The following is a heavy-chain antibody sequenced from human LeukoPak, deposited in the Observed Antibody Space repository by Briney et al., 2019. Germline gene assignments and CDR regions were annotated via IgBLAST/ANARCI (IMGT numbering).Heavy chain of an antibody. CDR1: GLTFTSYA. CDR3: ARSFYL. Sequence: SLKLSCAAAGLTFTSYARNWVHQPPRKGLERDSHISRSGNTIYYGDCVQGRFTISRDNAKNSLYLQMNSLRAEDTAVYYCARSFYLFGRGTLVTVSS. CDR2: ISRSGNTI. V-gene: IGHV3-48*03. J-gene: IGHJ2*01.